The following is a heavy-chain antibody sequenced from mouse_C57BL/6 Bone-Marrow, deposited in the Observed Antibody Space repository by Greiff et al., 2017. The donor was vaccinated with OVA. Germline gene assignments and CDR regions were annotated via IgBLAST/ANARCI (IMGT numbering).Heavy chain of an antibody. CDR3: ASPPLRRGFAY. V-gene: IGHV1-50*01. CDR2: IDPSDSYT. D-gene: IGHD1-1*01. CDR1: GYTFTSYW. J-gene: IGHJ3*01. Sequence: QVQLKQPGAELVKPGASVKLSCKASGYTFTSYWMQWVKQRPGQGLEWIGEIDPSDSYTNYNQKFKGKATLTVDTASSTAYMQLSSLTSEDSAVYYCASPPLRRGFAYWGKGTLVTVSA.